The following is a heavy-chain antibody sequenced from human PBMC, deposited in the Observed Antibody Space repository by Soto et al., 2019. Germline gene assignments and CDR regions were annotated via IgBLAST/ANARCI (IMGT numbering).Heavy chain of an antibody. D-gene: IGHD3-10*01. V-gene: IGHV3-43*01. CDR1: GFTFDDYT. CDR3: AKDIGWFGSQRYYYYYGMDV. J-gene: IGHJ6*02. Sequence: GGSLRLSCAASGFTFDDYTMHWVRQAPGKGLEWVSLISWDGGSTYYADSVKGRFTISRDNSKNSLYLQMNSLRTEDTALYYCAKDIGWFGSQRYYYYYGMDVWGQGTTVTV. CDR2: ISWDGGST.